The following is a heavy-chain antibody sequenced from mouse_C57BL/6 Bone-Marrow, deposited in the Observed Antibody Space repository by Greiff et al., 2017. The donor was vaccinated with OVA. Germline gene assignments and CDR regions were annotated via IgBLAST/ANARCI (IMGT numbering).Heavy chain of an antibody. Sequence: VQLQQPGAELVRPGSSVKLSCTASGFNIKDDYMHWVKQRPEQGLEWIGWIDPENGDTEYASKFQGKATITADTSSNTAYLQLSSLTSEDTAVYYCTTSYYSNPYYAMDYWGQGTSVTVSS. CDR3: TTSYYSNPYYAMDY. CDR1: GFNIKDDY. CDR2: IDPENGDT. D-gene: IGHD2-5*01. J-gene: IGHJ4*01. V-gene: IGHV14-4*01.